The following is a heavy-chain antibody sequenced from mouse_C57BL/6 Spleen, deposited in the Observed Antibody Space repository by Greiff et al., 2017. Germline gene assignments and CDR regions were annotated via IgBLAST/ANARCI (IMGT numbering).Heavy chain of an antibody. CDR3: ARESNAYYYAMDY. Sequence: EVQLQESGPGLVKPSQSLSLTCSVTGYSITSGYYWNWIRQFPGNKLEWMGYISYDGSNNYNPSLKNRISITRDTSKNQFFLKLNSVTTEDTATYYCARESNAYYYAMDYWGQGTSVTVSS. J-gene: IGHJ4*01. CDR2: ISYDGSN. D-gene: IGHD2-5*01. V-gene: IGHV3-6*01. CDR1: GYSITSGYY.